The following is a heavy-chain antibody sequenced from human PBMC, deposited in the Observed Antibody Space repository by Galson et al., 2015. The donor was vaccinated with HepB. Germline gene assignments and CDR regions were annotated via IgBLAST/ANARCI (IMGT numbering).Heavy chain of an antibody. CDR2: ISGSGGNT. D-gene: IGHD2-21*02. CDR3: VRSVTGYFDY. J-gene: IGHJ4*02. Sequence: SLRLSCAASGFTFGSYAIYWVRQAPGKGLEYVSAISGSGGNTYYADSVKGRFTISRDNSKNTLSLHMSSLRADDTAVYYCVRSVTGYFDYWGQGTLVTTSS. CDR1: GFTFGSYA. V-gene: IGHV3-64D*06.